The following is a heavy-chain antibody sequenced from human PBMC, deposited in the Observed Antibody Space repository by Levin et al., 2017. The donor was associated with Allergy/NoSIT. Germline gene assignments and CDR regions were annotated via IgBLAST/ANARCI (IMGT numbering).Heavy chain of an antibody. Sequence: ESLKISCTVSGGSVSSGSYYWSWIRQPPGKGLEWIGYIYYSGSTNYNPSLKSRVTISVDTSKNQFSLKLSSVTAADTAVYYCARETDSGLSALDIWGQGTMVTVSS. CDR2: IYYSGST. D-gene: IGHD3-16*02. CDR3: ARETDSGLSALDI. V-gene: IGHV4-61*01. CDR1: GGSVSSGSYY. J-gene: IGHJ3*02.